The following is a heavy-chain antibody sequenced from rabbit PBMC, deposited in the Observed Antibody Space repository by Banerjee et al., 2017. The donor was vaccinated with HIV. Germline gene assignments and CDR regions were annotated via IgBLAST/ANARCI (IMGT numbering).Heavy chain of an antibody. Sequence: QSLEESGGDLVKPGASLALTCTASGFSFSSNYYMCWVRQAPGKGLELIACTITSTSSIWHANGRFTISRSTSLNTVTLQMTSLTAADTASYFCARGGVIGWNFNLWGPGTLVTVS. CDR3: ARGGVIGWNFNL. CDR1: GFSFSSNYY. D-gene: IGHD1-1*01. V-gene: IGHV1S43*01. CDR2: TITSTSSI. J-gene: IGHJ4*01.